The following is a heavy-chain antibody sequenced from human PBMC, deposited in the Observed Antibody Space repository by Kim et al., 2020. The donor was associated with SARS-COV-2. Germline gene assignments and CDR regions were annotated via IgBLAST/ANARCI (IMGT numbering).Heavy chain of an antibody. V-gene: IGHV3-23*01. Sequence: GGSLRLSCAASGFTFSSYAMSWVRQAPGKGLEWVSAISGSGGSTYYADSVKGRFTISRDNSKNTLYLQMNSLRAEDTAVYYCAKDEGWFGELLPYYYGMDVWGQGTTVTVSS. CDR3: AKDEGWFGELLPYYYGMDV. CDR1: GFTFSSYA. J-gene: IGHJ6*02. D-gene: IGHD3-10*01. CDR2: ISGSGGST.